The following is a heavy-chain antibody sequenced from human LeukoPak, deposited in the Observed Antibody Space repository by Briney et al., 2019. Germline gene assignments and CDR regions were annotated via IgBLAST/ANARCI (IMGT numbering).Heavy chain of an antibody. CDR3: ARRLSLRQLAPRDYYYYYMDV. CDR1: GYTFTSYG. Sequence: EATVKVSCKASGYTFTSYGINWVRQDPGQGLERMGWISGYNGNANYAQKLQGRVTMTTDTSTSTAYMELRSLRSDDTAVYYCARRLSLRQLAPRDYYYYYMDVWGKGTTVTVSS. J-gene: IGHJ6*03. V-gene: IGHV1-18*01. CDR2: ISGYNGNA. D-gene: IGHD6-13*01.